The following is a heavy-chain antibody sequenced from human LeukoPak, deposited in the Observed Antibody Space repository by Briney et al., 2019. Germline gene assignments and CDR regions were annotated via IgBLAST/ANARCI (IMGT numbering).Heavy chain of an antibody. CDR1: GFTFNDYA. CDR3: AKDRTDTSGSESGFDS. D-gene: IGHD3-3*01. Sequence: PGRSLRLSCAASGFTFNDYAMHWVRQAPGKGLEWVSGISWNSGFIGYADSVKGRFTISRDNAKNSLYLQMHSLGSEDTALYYCAKDRTDTSGSESGFDSWGQGTLVTVSS. V-gene: IGHV3-9*01. CDR2: ISWNSGFI. J-gene: IGHJ4*02.